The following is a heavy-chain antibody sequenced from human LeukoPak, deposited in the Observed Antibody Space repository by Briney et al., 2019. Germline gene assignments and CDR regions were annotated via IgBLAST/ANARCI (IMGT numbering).Heavy chain of an antibody. CDR3: ARGPLTMTRGFDP. Sequence: PSETLSLTCSVSRGSISSSNYYWGWIRQPPGKGLEWIGNIYYSGTTYYNPSLPSLKSRVTILVDTSKNQFSLKLRSVTAADTAVYYCARGPLTMTRGFDPWGQGTLVTVSS. D-gene: IGHD4-17*01. J-gene: IGHJ5*02. V-gene: IGHV4-39*07. CDR1: RGSISSSNYY. CDR2: IYYSGTT.